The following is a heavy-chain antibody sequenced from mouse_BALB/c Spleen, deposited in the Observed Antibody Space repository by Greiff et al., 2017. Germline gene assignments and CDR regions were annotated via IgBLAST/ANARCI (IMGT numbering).Heavy chain of an antibody. D-gene: IGHD2-1*01. Sequence: QVQLQQSGAELVKPGASVKLSCKASGYTFTSYYMYWVKQRPGQGLEWIGEINPSNGGTNFNEKFKSKATLTVDKSSSTAYMQLSSLTSEDSAVYYCTRVNYYAAWFAYWGQGTLVTVSA. J-gene: IGHJ3*01. CDR3: TRVNYYAAWFAY. V-gene: IGHV1S81*02. CDR1: GYTFTSYY. CDR2: INPSNGGT.